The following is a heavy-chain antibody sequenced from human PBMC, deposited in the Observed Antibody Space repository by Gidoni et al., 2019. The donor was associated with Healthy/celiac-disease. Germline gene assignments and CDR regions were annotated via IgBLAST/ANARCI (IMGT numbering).Heavy chain of an antibody. CDR1: GYTFTSYA. Sequence: QVQLVQSGAEVKKPGASVKVSCKASGYTFTSYAMHWVRQAPGQRLEWMGWINAGNGNTKYSQKFQGRVTITRDTSASTAYMELSSLRSEDTAVYYCARDRPSLWFGELAGDYWGQGTLVTVSS. D-gene: IGHD3-10*01. J-gene: IGHJ4*02. V-gene: IGHV1-3*01. CDR2: INAGNGNT. CDR3: ARDRPSLWFGELAGDY.